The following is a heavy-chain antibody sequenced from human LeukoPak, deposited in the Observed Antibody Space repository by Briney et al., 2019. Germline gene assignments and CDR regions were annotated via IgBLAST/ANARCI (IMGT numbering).Heavy chain of an antibody. CDR3: ARELSGSYYAGYDY. CDR1: GGSISSSSYY. D-gene: IGHD1-26*01. V-gene: IGHV4-39*07. CDR2: IYYSGST. J-gene: IGHJ4*02. Sequence: PSETLSLTCTVSGGSISSSSYYWGWLRQPPGKGLEWIGSIYYSGSTNYNPSLKSRVTISVDTSKNQFSLKLSSVTAADTAVYYCARELSGSYYAGYDYWGQGTLVTVSS.